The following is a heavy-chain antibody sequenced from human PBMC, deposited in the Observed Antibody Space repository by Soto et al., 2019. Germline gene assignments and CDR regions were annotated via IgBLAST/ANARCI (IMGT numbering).Heavy chain of an antibody. CDR3: TTDLWNYCYYGMDV. D-gene: IGHD3-3*01. J-gene: IGHJ6*02. V-gene: IGHV3-15*07. Sequence: EVQLVESGGGLVKPVGSLRLSCAASGFTFSNAWMNWVRQATGEGREWVGRIKSKTEGGTTDYAAPVKGRFTISRDDSKNTLYLQMNSLKTEDTAVYYCTTDLWNYCYYGMDVWGQGTTVTVSS. CDR2: IKSKTEGGTT. CDR1: GFTFSNAW.